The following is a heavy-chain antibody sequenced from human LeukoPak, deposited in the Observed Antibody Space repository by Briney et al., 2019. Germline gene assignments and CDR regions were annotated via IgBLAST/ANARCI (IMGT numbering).Heavy chain of an antibody. CDR1: GHSISSGYY. CDR3: ARDGDYNYYYYYYMGV. J-gene: IGHJ6*03. CDR2: IYHSGST. Sequence: SETLSLTCAVPGHSISSGYYWGWIRQPPGKGLEWIGSIYHSGSTYYNPSLKSRVTISVDTSKNQFSLKLSSVTAADTAVYYCARDGDYNYYYYYYMGVWGKGTTVTVSS. V-gene: IGHV4-38-2*02. D-gene: IGHD4-17*01.